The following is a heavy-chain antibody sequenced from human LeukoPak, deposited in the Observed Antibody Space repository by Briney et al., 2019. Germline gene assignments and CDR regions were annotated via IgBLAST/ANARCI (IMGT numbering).Heavy chain of an antibody. CDR3: AREAPGWYSSSWFDY. CDR1: GFTFSSYW. CDR2: IKQDGSEK. V-gene: IGHV3-7*03. D-gene: IGHD6-13*01. J-gene: IGHJ4*02. Sequence: PGGSLRLSCAASGFTFSSYWMSCVRQAPGKGLEWVANIKQDGSEKYYVDSVKGRFTISRDNAKNSLYLQMNSLRAEDTAVYYCAREAPGWYSSSWFDYWGQGTLVTVSS.